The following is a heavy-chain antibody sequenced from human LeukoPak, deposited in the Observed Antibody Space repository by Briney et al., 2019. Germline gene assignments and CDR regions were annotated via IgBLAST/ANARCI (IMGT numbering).Heavy chain of an antibody. Sequence: PGGSLRLSCAASGFTFSDYSMNWVRQAPGKGLEWVSAISGSGGSTYYADSVKGRFTISRDNSKNTLYLQMNSLRAEDTAVYYCAKDNEYYDFWSGSSNFDYWGQGTLVTVSS. D-gene: IGHD3-3*01. J-gene: IGHJ4*02. CDR1: GFTFSDYS. V-gene: IGHV3-23*01. CDR3: AKDNEYYDFWSGSSNFDY. CDR2: ISGSGGST.